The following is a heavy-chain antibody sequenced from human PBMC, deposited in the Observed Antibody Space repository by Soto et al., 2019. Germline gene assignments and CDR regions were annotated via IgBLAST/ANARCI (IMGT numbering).Heavy chain of an antibody. Sequence: GGSLRLSCAASGYTFSSYEMNWVRQAPGKGLEWVSYISTSGSSIYYADSVKGRFTISRDNAKNSLYLQMNRLRAEDTALYCCVRLRGLSAYRYGYLDYWGQGALVTVSS. CDR3: VRLRGLSAYRYGYLDY. CDR1: GYTFSSYE. J-gene: IGHJ4*02. CDR2: ISTSGSSI. D-gene: IGHD5-18*01. V-gene: IGHV3-48*03.